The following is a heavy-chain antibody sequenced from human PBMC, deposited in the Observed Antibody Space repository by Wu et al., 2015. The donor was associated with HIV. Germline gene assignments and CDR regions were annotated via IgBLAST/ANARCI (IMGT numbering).Heavy chain of an antibody. J-gene: IGHJ6*02. CDR2: FIPIFETA. D-gene: IGHD6-13*01. V-gene: IGHV1-69*13. Sequence: QVQLLQSGAEVKKPGSSVKVSCKASGGTFSKYAFSWVRQAPGHGLEWMGRFIPIFETAKYAQKFQDRVTITADESTGTVYMEMSNLRSEDSAVYYCARDGREAESGTLYPVYGMDVWAKGPRLRSP. CDR3: ARDGREAESGTLYPVYGMDV. CDR1: GGTFSKYA.